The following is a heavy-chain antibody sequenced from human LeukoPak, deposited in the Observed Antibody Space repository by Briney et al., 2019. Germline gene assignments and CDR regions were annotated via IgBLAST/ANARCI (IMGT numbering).Heavy chain of an antibody. Sequence: VESLKISCKGSGYSFTSYWIGWVRQMPGKGLEWMGIIYPGDSDTRYSPSFQGQVTISADKSISTAYLQWSSLKASDTAMYYCASLYYDILTGYWNDAFDIWGQGTMVTVSS. D-gene: IGHD3-9*01. J-gene: IGHJ3*02. CDR2: IYPGDSDT. CDR1: GYSFTSYW. CDR3: ASLYYDILTGYWNDAFDI. V-gene: IGHV5-51*01.